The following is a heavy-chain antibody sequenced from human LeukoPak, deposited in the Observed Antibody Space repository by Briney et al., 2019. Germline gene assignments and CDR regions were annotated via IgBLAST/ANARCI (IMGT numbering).Heavy chain of an antibody. V-gene: IGHV4-34*01. Sequence: SETLSLTCAVYGGSFSGYYWGWIRQPPGKGLEWIGDIYHSGSTYYNPSLNSRVTISVDTSKNQFSLKLSSVTAADTAVYYCVRSDSSDALDAFDIWGQGTMVTVSS. CDR1: GGSFSGYY. CDR2: IYHSGST. D-gene: IGHD6-19*01. J-gene: IGHJ3*02. CDR3: VRSDSSDALDAFDI.